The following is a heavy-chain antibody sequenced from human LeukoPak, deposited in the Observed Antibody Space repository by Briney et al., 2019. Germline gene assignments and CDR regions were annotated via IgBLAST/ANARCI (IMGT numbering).Heavy chain of an antibody. CDR2: ISGSGGST. J-gene: IGHJ4*02. Sequence: GGSLRFSCAASGFTFSSYAMSWVRQAPGKELKWVSAISGSGGSTYYADSVKGRFTISRDNAKNTLYLQMNSLRAEDTAVYYCAKDVDYGGNSVVYWGQGTLVTVSS. CDR3: AKDVDYGGNSVVY. CDR1: GFTFSSYA. D-gene: IGHD4-23*01. V-gene: IGHV3-23*01.